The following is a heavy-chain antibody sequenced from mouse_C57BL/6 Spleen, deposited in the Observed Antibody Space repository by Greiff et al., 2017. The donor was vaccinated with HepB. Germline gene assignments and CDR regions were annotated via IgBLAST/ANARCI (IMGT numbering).Heavy chain of an antibody. V-gene: IGHV1-52*01. CDR3: ARAYYSNYHFAY. D-gene: IGHD2-5*01. CDR1: GYTFTSYW. J-gene: IGHJ3*01. CDR2: IDPSDSET. Sequence: QVQLKQSGAELVRPGSSVKLSCKASGYTFTSYWMHWVKQRPIQGLEWIGNIDPSDSETHYNQKFKDKATLTVDKSSSTAYMQLSSLTSEDSAVYYCARAYYSNYHFAYWGQGTLVTVSA.